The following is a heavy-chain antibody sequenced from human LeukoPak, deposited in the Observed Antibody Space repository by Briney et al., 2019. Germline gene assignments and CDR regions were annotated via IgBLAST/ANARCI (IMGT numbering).Heavy chain of an antibody. CDR1: GYSFNNYW. D-gene: IGHD5-18*01. CDR3: ARHRQIQLWPQGDAFDI. Sequence: GESLKISCKGSGYSFNNYWIGWVRQIPGKGLEWMGIIYPGDSDTRYSPSFQGQVTISADKSISTAYLQWSSLKASDTAMYYCARHRQIQLWPQGDAFDIWGQGTMVTVSS. J-gene: IGHJ3*02. V-gene: IGHV5-51*01. CDR2: IYPGDSDT.